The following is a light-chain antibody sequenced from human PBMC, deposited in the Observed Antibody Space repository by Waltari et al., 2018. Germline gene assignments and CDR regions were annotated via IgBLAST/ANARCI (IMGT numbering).Light chain of an antibody. CDR3: CSYAGSSVSV. CDR2: DVN. Sequence: QSALTHTATVSGSPGQPITTPCTGSSSDVGNYNLVSWYQQRPGEAPKLIIYDVNKRPLGVSNRFSGSKSGNTASLTISGLQAADEADYYCCSYAGSSVSVFGGGTKVTVL. J-gene: IGLJ3*02. CDR1: SSDVGNYNL. V-gene: IGLV2-23*02.